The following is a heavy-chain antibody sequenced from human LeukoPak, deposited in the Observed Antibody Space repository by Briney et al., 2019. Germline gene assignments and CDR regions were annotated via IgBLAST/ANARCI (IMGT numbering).Heavy chain of an antibody. CDR3: AKDLYYYDSSGPELRFDP. V-gene: IGHV3-23*01. J-gene: IGHJ5*02. CDR1: GFTFSSYA. Sequence: EGSLRLSCAASGFTFSSYAMSWVRQAPGKGLEWVSAISGSGGSTYYADSVKGRFTISRDNSKNTLYLQMNSLRAEDTAVYYCAKDLYYYDSSGPELRFDPWGQGTLVTVSS. D-gene: IGHD3-22*01. CDR2: ISGSGGST.